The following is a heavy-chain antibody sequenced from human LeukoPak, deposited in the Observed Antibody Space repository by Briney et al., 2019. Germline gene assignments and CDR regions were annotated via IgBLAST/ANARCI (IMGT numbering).Heavy chain of an antibody. J-gene: IGHJ4*02. CDR2: IASDGSST. CDR3: ARGRPHGNDY. D-gene: IGHD4-23*01. V-gene: IGHV3-74*01. CDR1: GFTFSGYW. Sequence: GGSLRLSCAASGFTFSGYWTNWVRHAPGKGLVWVSRIASDGSSTTYADSVKGRFSISRDNAKNTLYLQMHSLRVEDTAVYYCARGRPHGNDYWGQGTLVTVSS.